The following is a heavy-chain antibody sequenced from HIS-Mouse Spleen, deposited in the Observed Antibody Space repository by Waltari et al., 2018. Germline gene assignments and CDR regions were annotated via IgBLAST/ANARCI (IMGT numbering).Heavy chain of an antibody. CDR1: GGSISSYY. CDR2: IYTSGST. D-gene: IGHD6-6*01. CDR3: ARDHWGGSSPYYFDY. V-gene: IGHV4-4*07. Sequence: QVQLQESGPGLVKPSETLSLTCTVSGGSISSYYWSWTRPPAGKGLEWIGRIYTSGSTNYNPSLKSRVTMSVDTSKNQFSLKLSSVTAADTAVYYCARDHWGGSSPYYFDYWGQGTLVTVSS. J-gene: IGHJ4*02.